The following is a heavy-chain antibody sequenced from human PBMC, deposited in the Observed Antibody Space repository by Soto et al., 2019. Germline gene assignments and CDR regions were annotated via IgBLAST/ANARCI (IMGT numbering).Heavy chain of an antibody. CDR2: ISWNSGSI. D-gene: IGHD5-12*01. J-gene: IGHJ4*02. CDR3: VKDKSSMATMSCDY. Sequence: EVDLVESGGGLVEPGGSLRLSCVIAGFTFDDYAMHWVRQAPGGGLDWVASISWNSGSIGHGDSVKGRFTISRDNAKNTLYLQMNSLKPEDTALYYGVKDKSSMATMSCDYWGQGAVVTVSS. V-gene: IGHV3-9*01. CDR1: GFTFDDYA.